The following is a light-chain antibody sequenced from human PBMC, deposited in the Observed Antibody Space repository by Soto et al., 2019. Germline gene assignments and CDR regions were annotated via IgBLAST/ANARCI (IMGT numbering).Light chain of an antibody. Sequence: EIVLTQSPAILSLSPGERATLSCRACQSISTYLSWYQQRPGQAPRLLVYDASKRATDIPARFSGSGSGTDFTLTISSLEPEDFAVYYCQLRSNWPPTWTFGPGTKVEIK. CDR1: QSISTY. CDR2: DAS. CDR3: QLRSNWPPTWT. J-gene: IGKJ1*01. V-gene: IGKV3-11*01.